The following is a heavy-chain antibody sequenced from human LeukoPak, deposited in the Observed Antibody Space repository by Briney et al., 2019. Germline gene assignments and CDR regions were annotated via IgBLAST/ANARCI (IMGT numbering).Heavy chain of an antibody. CDR3: ARSGTSHSDAFDI. V-gene: IGHV3-30-3*01. D-gene: IGHD2-2*01. CDR1: GFTFSSYA. CDR2: ISYDGGNK. Sequence: GGSLRLSCAASGFTFSSYAMHWVRQAPGKGLEWVALISYDGGNKYYADSVKGRFTISRDNSKNTLFLQMNSLRAEDTAVYYCARSGTSHSDAFDIWGQGTMVTVSS. J-gene: IGHJ3*02.